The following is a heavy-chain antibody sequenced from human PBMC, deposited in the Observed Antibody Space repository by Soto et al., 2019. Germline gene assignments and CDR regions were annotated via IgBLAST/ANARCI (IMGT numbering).Heavy chain of an antibody. D-gene: IGHD1-7*01. J-gene: IGHJ4*02. CDR1: GGDFSDYY. Sequence: ASVKVSCKASGGDFSDYYIHWLRQAPGQGPEWLGWINPNSGDTNYAQEFQGRVTMTRDTSIATAYMDLSRLRSDDTAVYYCATVPRTGTCFYRFDSWGQGTLVTVSS. CDR3: ATVPRTGTCFYRFDS. V-gene: IGHV1-2*02. CDR2: INPNSGDT.